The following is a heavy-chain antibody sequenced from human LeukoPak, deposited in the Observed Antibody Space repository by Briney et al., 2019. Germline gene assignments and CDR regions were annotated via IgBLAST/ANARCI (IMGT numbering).Heavy chain of an antibody. CDR3: ARADYYDTPFDY. V-gene: IGHV1-69*13. D-gene: IGHD3-22*01. CDR2: IIPIFGTA. J-gene: IGHJ4*02. Sequence: SVKVSCKASGGTFSSYAISWVRQAPGQGLEWMGGIIPIFGTANYAQKFQGRVTITADESTSTAYMELSSLRSEDTAVYYCARADYYDTPFDYWGQGTLVTVSS. CDR1: GGTFSSYA.